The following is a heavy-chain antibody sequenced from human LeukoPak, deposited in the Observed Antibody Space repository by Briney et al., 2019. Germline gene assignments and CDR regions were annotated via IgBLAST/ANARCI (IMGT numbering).Heavy chain of an antibody. CDR1: GYTFTGYY. D-gene: IGHD3-3*01. V-gene: IGHV1-2*02. J-gene: IGHJ4*02. CDR3: ARDWRITIFGVVPGEFDY. CDR2: INPNSGGT. Sequence: GASVKVPCKASGYTFTGYYMHWVRQAPGQGLEWMGWINPNSGGTNYAQKFQGRVTMTRDTSISTAYMELSRLRSDDTAVYYCARDWRITIFGVVPGEFDYWGQGTLVTVSS.